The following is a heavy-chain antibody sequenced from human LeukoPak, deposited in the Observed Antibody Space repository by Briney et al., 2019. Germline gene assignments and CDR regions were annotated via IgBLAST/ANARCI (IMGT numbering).Heavy chain of an antibody. Sequence: SETLSLTCTASGYSISSGYYWGWIRQPPGKGLEWIGSFFHSGSTFYNPSLKSRLSISVDTSKNQFSLKVSSVTAADTAVYYCARMFRTVWELPYFWGQGTLVTVSS. CDR3: ARMFRTVWELPYF. J-gene: IGHJ4*02. CDR1: GYSISSGYY. CDR2: FFHSGST. V-gene: IGHV4-38-2*02. D-gene: IGHD1-26*01.